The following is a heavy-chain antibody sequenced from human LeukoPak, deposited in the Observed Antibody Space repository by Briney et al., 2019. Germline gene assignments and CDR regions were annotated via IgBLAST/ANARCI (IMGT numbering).Heavy chain of an antibody. D-gene: IGHD6-19*01. CDR1: GFTFSSYA. CDR3: ASLGPIRIAVADLNWFDP. CDR2: ISYDGSNK. V-gene: IGHV3-30-3*01. Sequence: PGGSLRLSCAASGFTFSSYAMHWVRQAPGKGLEWVAVISYDGSNKYYADSVKGRFTISRDNSKNTLYPQMNSLRAEDTAVYYCASLGPIRIAVADLNWFDPWGQGTLVTVSS. J-gene: IGHJ5*02.